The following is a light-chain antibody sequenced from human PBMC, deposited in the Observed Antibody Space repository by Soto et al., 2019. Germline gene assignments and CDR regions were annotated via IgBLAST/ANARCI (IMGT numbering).Light chain of an antibody. Sequence: DIQMTQSPSTLSASVGDRVSITCRASQSLNSWLAWYQQKPGKAAKLLIYDASSLESGVPSRFSGSESGTDFTLTISSLQPDDFATYFCQQYDSYPWTFGQGTKVDIK. J-gene: IGKJ1*01. CDR1: QSLNSW. V-gene: IGKV1-5*01. CDR2: DAS. CDR3: QQYDSYPWT.